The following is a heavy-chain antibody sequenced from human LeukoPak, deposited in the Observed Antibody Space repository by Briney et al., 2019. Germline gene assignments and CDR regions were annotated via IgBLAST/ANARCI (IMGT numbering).Heavy chain of an antibody. V-gene: IGHV6-1*01. CDR3: ARENKDSSTWYYNWFDP. J-gene: IGHJ5*02. D-gene: IGHD6-13*01. CDR1: GDSVPANSAA. Sequence: SQTLSLTCDISGDSVPANSAAWNWIRQSPSRGLEWLRRTYYRSKWYNDYAVSVKSRITINPDTSKNQFSLQLSSVTPEDTAVYYCARENKDSSTWYYNWFDPWGPGTLVTVSS. CDR2: TYYRSKWYN.